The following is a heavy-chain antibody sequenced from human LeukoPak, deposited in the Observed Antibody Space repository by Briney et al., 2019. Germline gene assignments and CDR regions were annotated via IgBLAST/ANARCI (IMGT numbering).Heavy chain of an antibody. V-gene: IGHV1-18*01. Sequence: ASVRVSCKASGYSFPTYDINWVRQAPGQGLEWLGWISVNSGSTKNAQNIQGRVTLTTDTSTNTAYMELRSLRSDDTAAYYCARGKKYTGLDFWGLGTLVTVSS. D-gene: IGHD3/OR15-3a*01. CDR1: GYSFPTYD. CDR2: ISVNSGST. CDR3: ARGKKYTGLDF. J-gene: IGHJ1*01.